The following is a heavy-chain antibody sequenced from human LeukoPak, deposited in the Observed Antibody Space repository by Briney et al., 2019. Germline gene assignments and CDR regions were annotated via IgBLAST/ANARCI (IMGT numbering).Heavy chain of an antibody. CDR3: ARVPNDSSGYPLDY. Sequence: SETLSLTCAVSGGSISSGGYSWSWIRQPPGKGLEWIGYIYHSGSTNYNPSLKSRVTISVDTSKNQFSLKLSSVTAADTAVYYCARVPNDSSGYPLDYWGQGTLVTVSS. J-gene: IGHJ4*02. D-gene: IGHD3-22*01. CDR1: GGSISSGGYS. CDR2: IYHSGST. V-gene: IGHV4-30-2*01.